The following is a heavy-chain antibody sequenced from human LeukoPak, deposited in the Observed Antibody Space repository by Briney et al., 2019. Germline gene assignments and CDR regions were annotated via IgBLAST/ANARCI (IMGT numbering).Heavy chain of an antibody. J-gene: IGHJ6*02. CDR1: GGTFSSYA. V-gene: IGHV1-69*01. CDR3: ASAVAGDYYYGMDV. CDR2: IIPIFGTA. D-gene: IGHD2-15*01. Sequence: ASVKVSCKASGGTFSSYAISWVRQALGQGLGWMGGIIPIFGTANYAQKFQGRVTITADESTSTAYMELSSLRSEDTAVYYCASAVAGDYYYGMDVWGQGTTVTVSS.